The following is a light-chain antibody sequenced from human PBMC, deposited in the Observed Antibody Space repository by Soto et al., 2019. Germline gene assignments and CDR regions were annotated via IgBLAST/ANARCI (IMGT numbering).Light chain of an antibody. CDR3: CSHAGSYTFV. CDR2: DVS. CDR1: SSDVGDNNH. J-gene: IGLJ1*01. V-gene: IGLV2-11*01. Sequence: QSALTQPRSVSGSPGQSITISCTGTSSDVGDNNHVSWYQHNPGKAPKLLIFDVSKRPSGVPDRFSGSKSGNTASLTISGLQAEDEADYSCCSHAGSYTFVFGTGTKLTVL.